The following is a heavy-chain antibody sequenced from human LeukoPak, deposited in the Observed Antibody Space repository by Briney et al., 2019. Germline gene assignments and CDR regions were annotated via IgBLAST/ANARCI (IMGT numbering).Heavy chain of an antibody. D-gene: IGHD3-10*01. CDR3: ARDGIGELLYGYYYYGMDV. CDR1: GGSISTYY. CDR2: MHPSGST. Sequence: SETLSLTCTVSGGSISTYYWSWIRQPAGKGLEWIGRMHPSGSTNYNPSLKSRLTVSLDTSKNQFSLKLTSVTAADTAVYYCARDGIGELLYGYYYYGMDVWGQGTTVTVSS. V-gene: IGHV4-4*07. J-gene: IGHJ6*02.